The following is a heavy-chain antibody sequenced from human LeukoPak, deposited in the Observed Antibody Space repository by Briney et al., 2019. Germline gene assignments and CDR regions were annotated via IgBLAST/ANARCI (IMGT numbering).Heavy chain of an antibody. V-gene: IGHV1-46*01. Sequence: ASVKVSCRASGYTFTSYNIHWVRQAPGQGLEWVGRIDPRGGSIHYAQNFQGRVTMTRDTSTNTVYMELSSLRSEDTAVYYCARGHWVVVVPAAIISWFDPWGQGTLVTVSS. D-gene: IGHD2-2*02. CDR3: ARGHWVVVVPAAIISWFDP. CDR1: GYTFTSYN. J-gene: IGHJ5*02. CDR2: IDPRGGSI.